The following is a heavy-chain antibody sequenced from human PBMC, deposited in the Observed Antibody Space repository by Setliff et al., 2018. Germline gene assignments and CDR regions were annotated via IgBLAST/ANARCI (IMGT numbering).Heavy chain of an antibody. CDR3: ARGSIVGPTRGDFDF. V-gene: IGHV1-69*16. CDR2: IIPITGTT. D-gene: IGHD1-26*01. Sequence: SVKVSCKASGGTLTTFTTYSLIWVRQAPGQGLEWMGGIIPITGTTNYAQRFQGRITISTDESSSTVYMEMSRLKSEDTAVYYCARGSIVGPTRGDFDFWGPGTLVTVS. CDR1: GGTLTTFTTYS. J-gene: IGHJ4*02.